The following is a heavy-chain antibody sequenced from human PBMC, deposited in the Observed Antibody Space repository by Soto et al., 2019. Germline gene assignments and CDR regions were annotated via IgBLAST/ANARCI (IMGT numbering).Heavy chain of an antibody. J-gene: IGHJ6*03. D-gene: IGHD4-4*01. V-gene: IGHV1-18*01. CDR3: ARSSWAVTRAYYYYYMDV. CDR2: ISAYNGNT. Sequence: QVQLVQSGAEVKKPGASVKVSCKASGYTFTSYGISWVRQAPGQGLEWMGWISAYNGNTNYAQKLKGRVTMTTDTSTSTAYMELRSLRSDDTAVYYCARSSWAVTRAYYYYYMDVWGKGTTVTVSS. CDR1: GYTFTSYG.